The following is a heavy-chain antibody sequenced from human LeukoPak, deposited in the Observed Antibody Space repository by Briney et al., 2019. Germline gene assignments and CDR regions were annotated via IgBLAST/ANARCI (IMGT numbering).Heavy chain of an antibody. J-gene: IGHJ4*02. D-gene: IGHD1-26*01. CDR3: ASDVGGSLDY. Sequence: GGSLRLPCAASGFTFSTYWMAWVRQAPGKGLEWVANIKGDDSARHQAVSVKRRYTISRDNAQYTVYPQMSSLRGEDTAVYYCASDVGGSLDYWGQGTLVTVSS. CDR2: IKGDDSAR. V-gene: IGHV3-7*03. CDR1: GFTFSTYW.